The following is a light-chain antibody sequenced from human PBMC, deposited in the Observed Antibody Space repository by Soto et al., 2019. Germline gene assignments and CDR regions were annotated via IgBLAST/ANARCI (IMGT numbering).Light chain of an antibody. CDR2: DVS. J-gene: IGLJ1*01. CDR1: SSVVGGYNY. CDR3: SSYTSSSTYV. V-gene: IGLV2-14*01. Sequence: QSVLTQPASVSGSPGQSITISCTGTSSVVGGYNYVSWYQQHPGKAPKLMIYDVSNRPSGVSNRFSGSKSGNTASLTISRLQAEDEADYYCSSYTSSSTYVFGTGTKVTVL.